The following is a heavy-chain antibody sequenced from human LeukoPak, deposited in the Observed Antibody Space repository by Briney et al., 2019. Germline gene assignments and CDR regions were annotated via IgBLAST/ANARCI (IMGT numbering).Heavy chain of an antibody. CDR3: ARGDSSGYYYFIDN. J-gene: IGHJ4*02. V-gene: IGHV3-48*02. CDR1: RFTFSSYS. Sequence: GGSLRLSCAAFRFTFSSYSMNWVRQAPGKGLEWVSYISSSSSTIYYADSVKGRFTISRDNAKNSLYLQMNSLRDEDTAVYYCARGDSSGYYYFIDNWGQGTLVTVS. CDR2: ISSSSSTI. D-gene: IGHD3-22*01.